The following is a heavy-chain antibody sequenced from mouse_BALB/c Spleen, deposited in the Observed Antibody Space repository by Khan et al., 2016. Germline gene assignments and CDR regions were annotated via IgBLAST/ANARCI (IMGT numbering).Heavy chain of an antibody. CDR1: GYTFTSYT. D-gene: IGHD1-1*01. V-gene: IGHV1-4*01. CDR2: INPSSGYT. Sequence: VQLQESGAELARPGASVKMSCKASGYTFTSYTMHWVKQRPGQGLEWIGYINPSSGYTNYNQKFKDKATLTADKSSSTAYMQLSSLTSEDSAVYYCARGSITTVVATPSFAYWGQGTLVTVSA. CDR3: ARGSITTVVATPSFAY. J-gene: IGHJ3*01.